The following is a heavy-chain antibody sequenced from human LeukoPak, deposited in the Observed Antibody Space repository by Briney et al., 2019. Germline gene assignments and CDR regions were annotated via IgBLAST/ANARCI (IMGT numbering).Heavy chain of an antibody. D-gene: IGHD6-19*01. Sequence: GGSLRLSCLASGFTFSDYYMSWIRQAPGKGLEWVSYISTSSTYTSYADSVKGRFTVSRDNAKNSLYLQMNSLRAEDTAVYYCARAWSSGWYEDYWGQGTLVTVSS. J-gene: IGHJ4*02. CDR3: ARAWSSGWYEDY. CDR1: GFTFSDYY. CDR2: ISTSSTYT. V-gene: IGHV3-11*06.